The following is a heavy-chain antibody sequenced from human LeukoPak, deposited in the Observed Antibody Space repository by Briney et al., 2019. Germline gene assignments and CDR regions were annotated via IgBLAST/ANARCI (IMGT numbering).Heavy chain of an antibody. Sequence: SETLSLTCSVSGGSFSRYYWGWIRQPPGKGGEGIGYIYYGGSTYYNPSLKSRVTISVETYSNNVSLRLNSVTATDTAVYFCARRGSSGHYGGWFDPWGPGTLVTVSS. CDR1: GGSFSRYY. D-gene: IGHD6-19*01. V-gene: IGHV4-59*08. J-gene: IGHJ5*02. CDR3: ARRGSSGHYGGWFDP. CDR2: IYYGGST.